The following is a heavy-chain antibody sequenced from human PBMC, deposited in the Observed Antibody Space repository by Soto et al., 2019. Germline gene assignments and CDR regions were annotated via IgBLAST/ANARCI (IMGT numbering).Heavy chain of an antibody. J-gene: IGHJ5*02. V-gene: IGHV4-59*01. CDR1: GGSISSYY. CDR2: IYYSGST. Sequence: SSETLSLTCTVSGGSISSYYWSWIRQPPGKGLEWIGYIYYSGSTNYNPSLKSRVTISVDTSKNQFSLKLSSVTAADTAVYYCARESEYSSSSVLYNWFDPWGQGTLVTVSS. D-gene: IGHD6-6*01. CDR3: ARESEYSSSSVLYNWFDP.